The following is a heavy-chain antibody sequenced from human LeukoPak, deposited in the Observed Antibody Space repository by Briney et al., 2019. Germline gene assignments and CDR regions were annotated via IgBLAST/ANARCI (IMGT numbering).Heavy chain of an antibody. CDR3: ARGGSGPRRYFYYGMDV. J-gene: IGHJ6*02. V-gene: IGHV4-34*01. Sequence: SETLSLTCAVYGGSFGGYYWSWIRQPPGKGLEWIGEINHSGSTNYNPSLKSRVTISFDTSKNQFSLKLTSVTAADTAVYYCARGGSGPRRYFYYGMDVWGQGTTVTVSS. D-gene: IGHD6-25*01. CDR2: INHSGST. CDR1: GGSFGGYY.